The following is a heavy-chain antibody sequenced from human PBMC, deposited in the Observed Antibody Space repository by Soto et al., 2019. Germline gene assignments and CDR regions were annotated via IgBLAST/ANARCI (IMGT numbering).Heavy chain of an antibody. Sequence: RRLSCAASGFTFSRYKMNWVRQAPWKGLEWVSSISTSSNYIYYADSVKGRFTISRDNAKNSLFLQMNSLRAEDTAVYYCATASFNPYGDYYPDYWGQGTLVTVSS. CDR1: GFTFSRYK. CDR3: ATASFNPYGDYYPDY. CDR2: ISTSSNYI. V-gene: IGHV3-21*01. D-gene: IGHD4-17*01. J-gene: IGHJ4*02.